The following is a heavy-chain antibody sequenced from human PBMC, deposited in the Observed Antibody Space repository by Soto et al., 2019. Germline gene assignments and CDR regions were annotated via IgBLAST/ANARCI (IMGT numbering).Heavy chain of an antibody. CDR3: ARGPTRGSYRYIYHYAKDV. Sequence: PENLRHTCPGYCRCLSGYYWRLFRLPPGKGLEWIGEINPSGSTNYNRSLKSRVTISVDTSKNQFSLKLCDVTAADTAVYYCARGPTRGSYRYIYHYAKDVWGQGTMVT. V-gene: IGHV4-34*01. CDR2: INPSGST. J-gene: IGHJ3*01. CDR1: CRCLSGYY. D-gene: IGHD3-16*02.